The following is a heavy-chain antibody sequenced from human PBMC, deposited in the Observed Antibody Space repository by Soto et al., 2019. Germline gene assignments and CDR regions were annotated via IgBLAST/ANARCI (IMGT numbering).Heavy chain of an antibody. V-gene: IGHV4-31*03. J-gene: IGHJ4*02. CDR3: AREGALGNFEY. CDR2: XYXSXXX. CDR1: GGSISSGGYY. D-gene: IGHD3-16*01. Sequence: SETLSLTCTVSGGSISSGGYYWSWIRQHPGKGXEXIGXXYXSXXXSXXXXLKSRVIISIDTSKNQFSLKLRSVTAADTAVYYCAREGALGNFEYWGQGTLVTVSS.